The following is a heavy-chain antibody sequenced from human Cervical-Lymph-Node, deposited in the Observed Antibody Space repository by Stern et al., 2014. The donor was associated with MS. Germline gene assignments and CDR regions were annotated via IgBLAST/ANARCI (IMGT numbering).Heavy chain of an antibody. J-gene: IGHJ4*02. CDR1: EFTFSRYW. Sequence: EVQLVESGGGVVQPGGSLRLSCAASEFTFSRYWMTWVRQAPGRGLEWVANINQDGSETHYVDSVKGRFTVSRDNAENSLYLQMNSLRAEDTSMYYCARADFVGLDYWGQGTVVTVSS. V-gene: IGHV3-7*01. CDR2: INQDGSET. D-gene: IGHD2-21*01. CDR3: ARADFVGLDY.